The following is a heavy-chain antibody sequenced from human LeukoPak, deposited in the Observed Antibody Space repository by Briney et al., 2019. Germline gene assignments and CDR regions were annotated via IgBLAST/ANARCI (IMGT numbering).Heavy chain of an antibody. CDR3: ARDLNREDFDY. D-gene: IGHD1-14*01. Sequence: GGSLRLSCAASGFAFNTYGMSWVRQAPGKGLEWVAIIWLDGSATYYGDSVKGRFTVSRDNSNNTLYLQMNSLRVEDTAVYYCARDLNREDFDYWGQGTLVAVSS. CDR2: IWLDGSAT. CDR1: GFAFNTYG. V-gene: IGHV3-33*08. J-gene: IGHJ4*02.